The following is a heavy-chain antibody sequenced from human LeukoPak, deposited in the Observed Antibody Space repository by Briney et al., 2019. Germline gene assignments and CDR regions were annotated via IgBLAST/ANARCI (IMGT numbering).Heavy chain of an antibody. CDR3: ARDMYYYGSGRGDY. Sequence: GGSLRLSCAVSGFTVSSNYMSWVRQAPGKGLEWVSVIYSGGSTYYADSVKGRFTISRDNSKNTLYLQMNSLRAEDTAVYYCARDMYYYGSGRGDYWGQGTLVTVSS. V-gene: IGHV3-53*01. CDR2: IYSGGST. D-gene: IGHD3-10*01. J-gene: IGHJ4*02. CDR1: GFTVSSNY.